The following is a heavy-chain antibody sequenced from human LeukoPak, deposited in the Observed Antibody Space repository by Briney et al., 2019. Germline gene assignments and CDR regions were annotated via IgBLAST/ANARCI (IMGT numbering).Heavy chain of an antibody. J-gene: IGHJ4*02. CDR2: INAGSGNT. CDR3: TRKVGATDFDY. CDR1: GYTFTSYA. D-gene: IGHD1-26*01. Sequence: ASVKVSCKASGYTFTSYAMHWVRQAPGQRLEWMGWINAGSGNTKYSQKFQGRVTITRDTSASTAYMELSSLRSEDTAVYYCTRKVGATDFDYWGQGTLVTVSS. V-gene: IGHV1-3*01.